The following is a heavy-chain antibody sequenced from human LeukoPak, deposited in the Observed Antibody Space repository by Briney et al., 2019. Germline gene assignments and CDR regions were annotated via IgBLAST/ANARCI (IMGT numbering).Heavy chain of an antibody. CDR1: GYTFTSYG. V-gene: IGHV1-18*01. CDR2: ISAYNGNT. J-gene: IGHJ3*02. Sequence: ASVKVSCKASGYTFTSYGISWVRQAPGQGLEWMGWISAYNGNTNYAQKLQGRVTMTTDTSTSTAYMELRSLRSDDTAVYYCARGSEDIVVVVAATARGAFDIWGQGTMVTVSS. D-gene: IGHD2-15*01. CDR3: ARGSEDIVVVVAATARGAFDI.